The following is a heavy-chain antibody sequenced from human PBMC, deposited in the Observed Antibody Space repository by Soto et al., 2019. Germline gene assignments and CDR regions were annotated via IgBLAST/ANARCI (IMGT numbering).Heavy chain of an antibody. D-gene: IGHD5-18*01. CDR2: IYPGDSDT. CDR3: ARHLYSYGKYYYYYGMDV. Sequence: GESLKISCKGSGYSFTSYWIGWVRQMPGKGLEWMGIIYPGDSDTRYSPSFQGQVTISADKSISTAYLQWSSLKASDTAMYYCARHLYSYGKYYYYYGMDVWGQGTTVTVSS. V-gene: IGHV5-51*01. CDR1: GYSFTSYW. J-gene: IGHJ6*02.